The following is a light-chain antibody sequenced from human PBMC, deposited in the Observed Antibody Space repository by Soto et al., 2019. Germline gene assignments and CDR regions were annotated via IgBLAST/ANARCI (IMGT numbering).Light chain of an antibody. CDR3: QQGYGTPRT. CDR1: QSISNY. CDR2: CAS. V-gene: IGKV1-39*01. Sequence: DIQVTQSPSSLSASVGDRVTITCRASQSISNYLNWYQQKPGKAPKLLIYCASTLQSGVPSRFSGSSSGTDFTLTIISLQPEDFATYYCQQGYGTPRTFGQGTKVEI. J-gene: IGKJ2*01.